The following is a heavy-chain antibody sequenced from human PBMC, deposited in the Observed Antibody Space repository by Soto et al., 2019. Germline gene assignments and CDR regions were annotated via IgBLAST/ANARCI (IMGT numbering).Heavy chain of an antibody. D-gene: IGHD2-15*01. CDR3: ARHCCGDSCSVDY. J-gene: IGHJ4*02. CDR1: GYSFTSYR. CDR2: IYPGESDT. V-gene: IGHV5-51*01. Sequence: GASLKISCKGSGYSFTSYRIGWVRQMAGKGLEWRGIIYPGESDTRYSPCFQGQVTTSADKSISTAYLQWSSLKASDTAMYFCARHCCGDSCSVDYWGRGTLVIGSS.